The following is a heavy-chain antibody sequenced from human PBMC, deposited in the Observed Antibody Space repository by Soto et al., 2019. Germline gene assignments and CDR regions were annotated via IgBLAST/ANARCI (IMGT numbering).Heavy chain of an antibody. V-gene: IGHV4-31*03. J-gene: IGHJ5*02. CDR2: IFYSGTT. Sequence: TLSLTCTVSGGSSSSGGYYWSWIRQYPGKGLEWIGNIFYSGTTSYNPSLKSRVAISIDTSKNQFSLKLTSVTAADTAVYYCARERQPYTNSQGVWFGPRGQGTLVTASS. CDR3: ARERQPYTNSQGVWFGP. D-gene: IGHD4-4*01. CDR1: GGSSSSGGYY.